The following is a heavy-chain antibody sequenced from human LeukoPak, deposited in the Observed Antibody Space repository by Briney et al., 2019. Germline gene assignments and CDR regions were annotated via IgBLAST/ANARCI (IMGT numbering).Heavy chain of an antibody. CDR1: GGSFSGYY. J-gene: IGHJ5*02. CDR3: ASLYSGNYP. CDR2: INHSGST. Sequence: SETLSLTCAVYGGSFSGYYWSWIRQPPGKGLEWIGEINHSGSTNYNPSLKSRVTISVDTSKNQFSLRLSSVTAADTAVYYCASLYSGNYPWGQGTLVTVSS. V-gene: IGHV4-34*01. D-gene: IGHD1-26*01.